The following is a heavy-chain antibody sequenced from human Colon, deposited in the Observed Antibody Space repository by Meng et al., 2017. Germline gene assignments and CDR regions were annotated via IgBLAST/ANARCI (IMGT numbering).Heavy chain of an antibody. CDR2: IYYSGST. CDR3: ARGPTTYFDY. CDR1: VDSITYDNW. J-gene: IGHJ4*02. D-gene: IGHD4-17*01. V-gene: IGHV4-30-4*01. Sequence: QVPLQAAGPGLVKPSGTLSLTCAVSVDSITYDNWWSWLRQPPGKGLEWIGYIYYSGSTYYNPSLKSRVTISVDTSKNQFSLKLSSVTAADTAVYYCARGPTTYFDYWGQGTLVTVSS.